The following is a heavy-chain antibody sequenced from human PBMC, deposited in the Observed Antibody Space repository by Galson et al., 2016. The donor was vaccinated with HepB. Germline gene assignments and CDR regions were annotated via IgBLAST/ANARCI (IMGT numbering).Heavy chain of an antibody. CDR3: AKFTTVTSPPWFDP. D-gene: IGHD4-17*01. J-gene: IGHJ5*02. Sequence: LSLTCTVSGDSVTTTSSFWAWIRQPPGKGLEWIGNISYTWDTFSNPSLKSRVALSVDTSKNQFSLRLTPVTVADTAVYYCAKFTTVTSPPWFDPWGRGTLVTVSP. CDR1: GDSVTTTSSF. CDR2: ISYTWDT. V-gene: IGHV4-39*01.